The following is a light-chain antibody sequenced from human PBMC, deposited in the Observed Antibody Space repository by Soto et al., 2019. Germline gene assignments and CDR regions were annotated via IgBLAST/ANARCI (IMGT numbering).Light chain of an antibody. V-gene: IGLV2-8*01. CDR2: EVT. CDR3: SSYAGKTHFYL. J-gene: IGLJ1*01. Sequence: QSALTQPPSASGSPGQSVTISCTGSSSDIGSYNYVSWYQQHPGKAPKLMIYEVTERPSGVPDRFSASKSGNTASLTISGLQASDEADYYCSSYAGKTHFYLFGTGTKLTVL. CDR1: SSDIGSYNY.